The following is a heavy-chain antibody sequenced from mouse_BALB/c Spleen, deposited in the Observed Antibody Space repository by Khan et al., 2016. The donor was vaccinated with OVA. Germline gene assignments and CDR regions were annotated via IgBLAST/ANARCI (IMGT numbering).Heavy chain of an antibody. J-gene: IGHJ1*01. D-gene: IGHD4-1*01. Sequence: EVQLQESGPELEKPGASVKISCKASGYSFTGYNMNWVKQSNGKSLEWIGNIDPYFGGITYNQKFKGKATLTVDKSSSTAYMQLKGLTSEDSAVYYCERSTWELDVWGAGTTVTVSS. CDR1: GYSFTGYN. CDR3: ERSTWELDV. CDR2: IDPYFGGI. V-gene: IGHV1S135*01.